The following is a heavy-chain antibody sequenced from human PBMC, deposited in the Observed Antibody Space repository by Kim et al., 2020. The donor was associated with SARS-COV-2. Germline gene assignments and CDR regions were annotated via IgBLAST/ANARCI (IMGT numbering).Heavy chain of an antibody. Sequence: GGSLRLSCAASGFTFSSYAMSWVRQAPGKGLEWVSAISGSGGSTYYADSVKGRFTISRDNSKNTLYLQMNSLRAEDTAVYYCAKVTHDSSSWLLGWFDPWGQGTLVTVSS. V-gene: IGHV3-23*01. CDR1: GFTFSSYA. CDR3: AKVTHDSSSWLLGWFDP. D-gene: IGHD6-13*01. CDR2: ISGSGGST. J-gene: IGHJ5*02.